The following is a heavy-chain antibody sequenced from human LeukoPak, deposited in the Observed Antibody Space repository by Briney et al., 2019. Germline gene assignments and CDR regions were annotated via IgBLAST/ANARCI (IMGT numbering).Heavy chain of an antibody. Sequence: AGGTLRLSCAVSGFTFSSCGMHWVCQAPGKGLDRVAAMWYDESNNYYADAVRGRFTIYRDNSKNTRYLQMNSLRAEDTAVYYCARGFSESFVAAFIFDYWGQGTLVTVSS. CDR3: ARGFSESFVAAFIFDY. CDR1: GFTFSSCG. CDR2: MWYDESNN. J-gene: IGHJ4*02. V-gene: IGHV3-33*08. D-gene: IGHD5-12*01.